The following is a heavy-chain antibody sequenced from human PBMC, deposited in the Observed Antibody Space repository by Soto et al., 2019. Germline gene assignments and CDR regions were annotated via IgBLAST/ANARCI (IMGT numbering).Heavy chain of an antibody. D-gene: IGHD5-12*01. V-gene: IGHV4-30-2*01. CDR2: IYHSGST. Sequence: SETLSLTCAVSGGSISSGGYSWSWIRQPPGKGLEWIGYIYHSGSTYYNPSLKSRVTISVDRSKNQFSLKLSSVTAADTAVYYCARRWGYTFDYWGQGTLVTVSS. J-gene: IGHJ4*02. CDR1: GGSISSGGYS. CDR3: ARRWGYTFDY.